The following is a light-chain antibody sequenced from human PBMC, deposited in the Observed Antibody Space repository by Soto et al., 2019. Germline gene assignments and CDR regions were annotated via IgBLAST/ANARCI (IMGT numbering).Light chain of an antibody. CDR3: MQTIQPLLT. Sequence: DVVLTQSPLSLSVTPEQPASISCKSSQSLLHSDGKTLLYWYLQKAGHPPQLLIYEVFKRYSGVPERFSGSGSATDFTLKISRVEAEDVGTYYCMQTIQPLLTFGGGTQVDI. CDR1: QSLLHSDGKTL. CDR2: EVF. V-gene: IGKV2D-29*01. J-gene: IGKJ4*01.